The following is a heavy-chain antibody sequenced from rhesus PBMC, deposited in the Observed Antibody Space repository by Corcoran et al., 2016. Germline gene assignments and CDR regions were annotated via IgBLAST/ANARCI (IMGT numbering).Heavy chain of an antibody. CDR3: ASSRYCTSTTCYHTFDY. J-gene: IGHJ4*01. V-gene: IGHV4-80*01. Sequence: QVQLQESGPGLVKPSETLSLTCAVSGGSFSSYWLSWIRQPPGKGPEWIGEINGNSGSTNYNPSLKSRVTISKDASKNQFSLKLSSVTAADTAVYYCASSRYCTSTTCYHTFDYWGQGVLVTVSS. CDR1: GGSFSSYW. CDR2: INGNSGST. D-gene: IGHD2-2*01.